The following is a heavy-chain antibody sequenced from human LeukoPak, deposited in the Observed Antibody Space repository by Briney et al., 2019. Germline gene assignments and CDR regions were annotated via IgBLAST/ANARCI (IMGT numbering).Heavy chain of an antibody. Sequence: TGGSLRLSCAASGFTFSSYAMSWVCQAPGKGLEWVSAISGSGGSTYYADSVKGRFTISRDNSKNTLYLQMNSLRAEDTAVYYCAILHIVVVTAMGHTAPFDYWGQGTLVTVSS. CDR1: GFTFSSYA. J-gene: IGHJ4*02. V-gene: IGHV3-23*01. CDR2: ISGSGGST. CDR3: AILHIVVVTAMGHTAPFDY. D-gene: IGHD2-21*02.